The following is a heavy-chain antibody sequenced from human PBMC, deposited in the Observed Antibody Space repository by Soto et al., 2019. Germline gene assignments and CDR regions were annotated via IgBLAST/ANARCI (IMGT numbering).Heavy chain of an antibody. CDR1: GGTFSSYA. D-gene: IGHD5-18*01. Sequence: AASVKVSCKASGGTFSSYAISWVRQAPGQGLEWMGGIIPIFGTANYAQKFQGRVTITADESTSTAYMELSSLRSEDTAVYYCARVSAMAERGDYYGMDVWGQGTTVTVSS. V-gene: IGHV1-69*13. J-gene: IGHJ6*02. CDR3: ARVSAMAERGDYYGMDV. CDR2: IIPIFGTA.